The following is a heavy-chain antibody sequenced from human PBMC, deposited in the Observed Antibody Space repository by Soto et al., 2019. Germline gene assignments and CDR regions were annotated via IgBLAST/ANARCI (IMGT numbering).Heavy chain of an antibody. Sequence: GGSLRLSCAASGFTFRSCALGWVRQAPGKGLEWVSGISGNGGSTYYADSVQGRFIISRDNAKNSLYLQMNSLKDEDSAVYYCVRDLNWGFDYWGLGALVTVSS. CDR3: VRDLNWGFDY. D-gene: IGHD7-27*01. V-gene: IGHV3-23*01. CDR2: ISGNGGST. CDR1: GFTFRSCA. J-gene: IGHJ4*02.